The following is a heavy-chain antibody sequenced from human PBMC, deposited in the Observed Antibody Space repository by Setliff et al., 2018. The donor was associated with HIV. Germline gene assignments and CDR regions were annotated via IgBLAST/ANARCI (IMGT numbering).Heavy chain of an antibody. V-gene: IGHV4-34*01. D-gene: IGHD1-26*01. CDR2: VNHIGSA. J-gene: IGHJ4*02. Sequence: SETLSLTCAVYGMSFTNYYWSWIRQTPGKGLEWVAEVNHIGSANYNPSLKSRVAVSVDVSKMQFSLNVTSVTAADTAVYYCAGGPGTTSIDYWAQGTLVTVSS. CDR1: GMSFTNYY. CDR3: AGGPGTTSIDY.